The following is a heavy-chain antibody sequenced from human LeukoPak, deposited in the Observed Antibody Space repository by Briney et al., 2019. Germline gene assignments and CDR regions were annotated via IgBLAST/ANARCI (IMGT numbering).Heavy chain of an antibody. V-gene: IGHV3-74*01. J-gene: IGHJ4*02. Sequence: PGGSLRLSCAASGFMFSDSWMHWVRRAPGKGLEWVSRIKSDGSYTDHVDSVRGRFTISRDNAKNTLYLQMNSLRAEDTAVYYCAKDPFVKTTVAFFDYWGQGTLVTVSS. CDR1: GFMFSDSW. CDR3: AKDPFVKTTVAFFDY. CDR2: IKSDGSYT. D-gene: IGHD4-17*01.